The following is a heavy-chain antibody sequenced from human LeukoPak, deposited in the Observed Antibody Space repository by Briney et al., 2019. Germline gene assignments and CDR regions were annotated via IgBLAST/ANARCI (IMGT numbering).Heavy chain of an antibody. D-gene: IGHD5-18*01. CDR3: ASEGEFGYGYFY. J-gene: IGHJ4*02. CDR2: IKQDGSEK. CDR1: GFTFSNAW. Sequence: GGSLRLSCAASGFTFSNAWMSWVRQAPGKGLEWVANIKQDGSEKNYVDSVKGRFTISRDNAKNSLYLQMNSLRVEDTAVYYCASEGEFGYGYFYWGQGTLVTVSS. V-gene: IGHV3-7*01.